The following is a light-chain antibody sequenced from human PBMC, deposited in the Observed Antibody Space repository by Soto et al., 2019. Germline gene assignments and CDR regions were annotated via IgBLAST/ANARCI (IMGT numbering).Light chain of an antibody. CDR1: QTVRSSY. J-gene: IGKJ1*01. V-gene: IGKV3-11*01. CDR2: GAF. Sequence: IFLTQSPGSLSLSSGERATLSCRASQTVRSSYLAWYQQRPGQAPKLLIYGAFHRATGIPARFSGSGSGTDFTLTISSLEPEDSAVYYCQQRSNWPTFGQGTKVDIK. CDR3: QQRSNWPT.